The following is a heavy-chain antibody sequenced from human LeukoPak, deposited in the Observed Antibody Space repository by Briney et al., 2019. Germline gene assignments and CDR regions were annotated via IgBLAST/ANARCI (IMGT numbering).Heavy chain of an antibody. J-gene: IGHJ4*02. D-gene: IGHD1/OR15-1a*01. CDR3: ARLNKDY. CDR2: INHSGST. Sequence: PSETLSLTCAVYGGSFSGYYWSWIRQPPGKGLEWIGEINHSGSTNYNPSLKSRVTISVDTSKNQFSLKLSSVTAADTAVYYCARLNKDYWGQGTLVTVSS. CDR1: GGSFSGYY. V-gene: IGHV4-34*01.